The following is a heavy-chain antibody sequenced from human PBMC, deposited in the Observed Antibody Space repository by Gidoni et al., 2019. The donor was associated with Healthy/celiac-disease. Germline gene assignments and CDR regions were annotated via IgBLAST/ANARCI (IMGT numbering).Heavy chain of an antibody. CDR1: GFTFSSYA. CDR3: AKGWGRSPFDI. V-gene: IGHV3-23*01. J-gene: IGHJ3*02. CDR2: ISGSGGST. D-gene: IGHD3-16*01. Sequence: EVQLLVSGGGLVQPGGYLRLYCAASGFTFSSYAMSWVRQAPGKGLVWVSAISGSGGSTYYADSVKGRFTISRDNSKNTLYLQMNSLRAEDTAVYYCAKGWGRSPFDIWGQGTMVTVSS.